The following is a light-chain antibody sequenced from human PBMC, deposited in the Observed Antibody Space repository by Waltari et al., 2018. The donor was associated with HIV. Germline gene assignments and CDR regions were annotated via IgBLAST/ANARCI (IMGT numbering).Light chain of an antibody. V-gene: IGLV1-44*01. CDR3: AAWDDSLNGYV. J-gene: IGLJ1*01. CDR2: RNS. CDR1: SSNIGSYT. Sequence: QSVLTQPPSASGTPGHRVTISCSGSSSNIGSYTVNWYQHLPATAPKLLIFRNSQRPSAFPDRFSASKSGTSASLASSGLQSEDEADYYCAAWDDSLNGYVFGTGTRVTVL.